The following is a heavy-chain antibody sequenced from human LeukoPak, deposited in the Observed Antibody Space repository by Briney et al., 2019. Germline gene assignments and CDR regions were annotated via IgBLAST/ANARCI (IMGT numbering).Heavy chain of an antibody. CDR1: GFTFSSYG. J-gene: IGHJ4*02. D-gene: IGHD3-22*01. Sequence: GGSLRLSCAASGFTFSSYGMHWVRQAPGKGLEWVSIISYDGSNKYYADSVKGRFTISRDNSKNTLYLQMNSLRAEDTAVYYCAKSGLYYDSSGYYDYFDYWGQGTLVTVSS. CDR2: ISYDGSNK. CDR3: AKSGLYYDSSGYYDYFDY. V-gene: IGHV3-30*18.